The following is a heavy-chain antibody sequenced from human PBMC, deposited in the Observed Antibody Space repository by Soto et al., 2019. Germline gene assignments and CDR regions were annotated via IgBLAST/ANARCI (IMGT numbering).Heavy chain of an antibody. V-gene: IGHV1-18*01. CDR1: GYTFTSYG. CDR3: ARLYSLSYYYYYYYMDV. Sequence: ASVKVSCKASGYTFTSYGISWVRQAPGQGLKWMGWISAYNGNTNYAQKLQGRVTMTTDTSTSTAYMELRSLRSDDTAVYYCARLYSLSYYYYYYYMDVWGKGTTVTVS. CDR2: ISAYNGNT. J-gene: IGHJ6*03. D-gene: IGHD4-4*01.